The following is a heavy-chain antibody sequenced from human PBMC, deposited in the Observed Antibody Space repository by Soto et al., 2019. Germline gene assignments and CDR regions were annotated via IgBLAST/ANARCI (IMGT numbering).Heavy chain of an antibody. J-gene: IGHJ4*02. CDR3: ARDRTDYGGSFDY. V-gene: IGHV1-18*01. CDR2: ISAYNGNT. D-gene: IGHD4-17*01. Sequence: QVQLVQSGAEVKKPGASVKVSCKASGYTFTSYGISWVRQAPGQGLEWMGWISAYNGNTNYAQKVQGRVTMTTDTTKGKGYLEPRRPESDHTAVYYCARDRTDYGGSFDYWGQGTLVTVSS. CDR1: GYTFTSYG.